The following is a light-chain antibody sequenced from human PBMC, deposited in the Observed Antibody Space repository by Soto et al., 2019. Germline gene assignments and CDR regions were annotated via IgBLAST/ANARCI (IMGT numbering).Light chain of an antibody. Sequence: EVVMTQSPATLSVSPGERVTFSCRASQSVTTNLAWYQHKPGQSPRLLISDASTGASGIPPRFSGSGSGTEFTRTIDRPQSADFAVYYCQQYDRWPVTFGGGTKVEIK. V-gene: IGKV3-15*01. CDR2: DAS. CDR3: QQYDRWPVT. J-gene: IGKJ4*01. CDR1: QSVTTN.